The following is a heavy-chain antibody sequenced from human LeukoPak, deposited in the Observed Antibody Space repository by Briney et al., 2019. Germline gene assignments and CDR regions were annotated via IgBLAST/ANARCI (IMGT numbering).Heavy chain of an antibody. V-gene: IGHV3-30*02. CDR1: GFTFCSYG. CDR2: IGFDGTNK. J-gene: IGHJ4*02. D-gene: IGHD3-3*01. CDR3: AKDFDSWRRPGIDY. Sequence: GGSLRLSCEASGFTFCSYGMHWVRQAPGKGLEWVAFIGFDGTNKNYVDSVKGRFAISRDNSKKTLYLQMNSLRVEDTAVYYCAKDFDSWRRPGIDYWGQGSLVSVSS.